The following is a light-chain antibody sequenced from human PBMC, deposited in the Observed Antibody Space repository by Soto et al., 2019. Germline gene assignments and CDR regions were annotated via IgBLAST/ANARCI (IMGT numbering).Light chain of an antibody. CDR1: QSVRSRY. Sequence: EIVLTQSPGTLSLSPGERATLSCRASQSVRSRYLAWYQQKPGQAPRLLVYAASSRATGIPDRFSGSGSGTDFTLTISRLEPEDFAVYYCQQYANSPPTFGQGTKVEIK. CDR3: QQYANSPPT. J-gene: IGKJ1*01. V-gene: IGKV3-20*01. CDR2: AAS.